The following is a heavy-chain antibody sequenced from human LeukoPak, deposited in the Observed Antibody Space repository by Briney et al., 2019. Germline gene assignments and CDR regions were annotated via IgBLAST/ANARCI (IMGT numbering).Heavy chain of an antibody. V-gene: IGHV4-34*01. J-gene: IGHJ6*03. D-gene: IGHD6-13*01. Sequence: PSETLSLTCAVYGGSFSGYYWSWIRQPPGQGLEWIGEINHSGSTNYNQSLKSRVTISVDTSKNQFSLKLSSVTAADTAVYYCARVMQQQLGGPYYYYYYYMDVWGKGTTVTVSS. CDR2: INHSGST. CDR1: GGSFSGYY. CDR3: ARVMQQQLGGPYYYYYYYMDV.